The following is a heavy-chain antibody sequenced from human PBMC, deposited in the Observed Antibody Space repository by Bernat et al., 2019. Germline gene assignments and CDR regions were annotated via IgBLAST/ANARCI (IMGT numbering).Heavy chain of an antibody. CDR2: IKSKIDGGTI. V-gene: IGHV3-15*01. J-gene: IGHJ4*02. Sequence: EVQLVESGGGFVKPGGSLRLSCAASGFTFSYAWMSWVRQAPGKGLEWVARIKSKIDGGTIEYAATVKGRLTISREDSKSTVYLQMNSLKTEDTAVYYCTTEGYCSGGSCYSFDHWGQGTLVTVSS. D-gene: IGHD2-15*01. CDR1: GFTFSYAW. CDR3: TTEGYCSGGSCYSFDH.